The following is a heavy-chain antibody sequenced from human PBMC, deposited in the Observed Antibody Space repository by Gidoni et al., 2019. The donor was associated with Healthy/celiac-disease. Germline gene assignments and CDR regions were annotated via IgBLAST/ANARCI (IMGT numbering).Heavy chain of an antibody. Sequence: EVQLLESGGGLVQPGGSLRLSCAASRFTFSSYAMSWVRQAPGKGLEWVSAISGSGGSTYYADSVKSRFTISRDNSKNTLYLQMNSLRAEDTAVYYCAKDTSLILEWFDAFDIWGQGTMVTVSS. CDR1: RFTFSSYA. CDR2: ISGSGGST. D-gene: IGHD3-3*01. CDR3: AKDTSLILEWFDAFDI. V-gene: IGHV3-23*01. J-gene: IGHJ3*02.